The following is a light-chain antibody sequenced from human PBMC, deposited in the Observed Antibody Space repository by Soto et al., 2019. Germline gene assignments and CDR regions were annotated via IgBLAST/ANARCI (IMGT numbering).Light chain of an antibody. CDR3: QQSYSTPFT. CDR2: AAS. CDR1: QSVRSN. V-gene: IGKV1-39*01. Sequence: MTQSPATLSVSPGERVTLSCRASQSVRSNLAWYQQKPGKAPKLLIYAASSLQSGVPSRFSGSGSGTDFTLTISSLQPEDFATYYCQQSYSTPFTFGPGTKVDIK. J-gene: IGKJ3*01.